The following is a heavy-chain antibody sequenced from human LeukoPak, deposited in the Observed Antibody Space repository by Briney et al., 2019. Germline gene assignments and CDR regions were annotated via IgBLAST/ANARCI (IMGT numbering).Heavy chain of an antibody. CDR2: IFHTGST. CDR3: ARVRAGNRDGYTT. Sequence: PSETLSLTCYVSNGSITTYYWTWIRQPPGKGLEWIGQIFHTGSTNYNPSLKSRLTISLDPSKNLFSLKLKSVSPADTAIYYCARVRAGNRDGYTTWGLGTLVTVSS. CDR1: NGSITTYY. V-gene: IGHV4-59*01. D-gene: IGHD3-16*01. J-gene: IGHJ5*02.